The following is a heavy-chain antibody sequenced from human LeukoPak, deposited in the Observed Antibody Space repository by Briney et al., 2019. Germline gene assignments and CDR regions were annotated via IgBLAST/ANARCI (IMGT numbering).Heavy chain of an antibody. Sequence: PGESLRLFCTVSGFTFSKYWMHWVRHAPGKGLVWVSRINPEETTINYADSVKGRFTISRDNAQSTLYLQMDSLRPEDSALYYCGRGGAGLADYWGPGTLVTVSS. CDR1: GFTFSKYW. CDR2: INPEETTI. CDR3: GRGGAGLADY. V-gene: IGHV3-74*01. J-gene: IGHJ4*02. D-gene: IGHD1-26*01.